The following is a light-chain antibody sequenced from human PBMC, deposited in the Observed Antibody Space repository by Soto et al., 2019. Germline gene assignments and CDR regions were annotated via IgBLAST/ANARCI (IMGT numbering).Light chain of an antibody. CDR2: ATS. V-gene: IGKV3-15*01. CDR3: QQNYNSPLT. CDR1: QRFSTN. Sequence: GMTQSPATLSLSPGERATLSCRASQRFSTNVAWYQQKPGQAPRLLIYATSTRATGIPARFSGSWSGTEFTPTISSLQSEDFAFYHWQQNYNSPLTFGGGTKVEIK. J-gene: IGKJ4*01.